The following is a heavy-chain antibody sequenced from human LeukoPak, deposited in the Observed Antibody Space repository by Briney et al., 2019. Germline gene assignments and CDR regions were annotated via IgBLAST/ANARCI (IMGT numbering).Heavy chain of an antibody. CDR1: GGSFSGYY. CDR3: ARVKFGSGSYYNIYYYYMDV. D-gene: IGHD3-10*01. J-gene: IGHJ6*03. CDR2: INHSGST. V-gene: IGHV4-34*01. Sequence: SETLSLTCAVYGGSFSGYYWSWIRQPPGKGLEWIGEINHSGSTNYNPSLKSRVTISVDTSKNHFSLELNSVTAADTAVYYCARVKFGSGSYYNIYYYYMDVWGKGTTVTVSS.